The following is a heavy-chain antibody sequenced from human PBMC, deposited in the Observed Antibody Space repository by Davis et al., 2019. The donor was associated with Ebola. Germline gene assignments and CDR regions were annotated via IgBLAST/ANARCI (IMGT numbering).Heavy chain of an antibody. D-gene: IGHD3-3*01. CDR1: GFTFSSYG. CDR3: ARDVRILEWLSLDY. Sequence: GESLKISCAASGFTFSSYGMHWVRQAPGKGLEWVAVIRYDGSNKYYADSVKGRFTISRDNSKNTLYLQMNSLRAEDTAVYYCARDVRILEWLSLDYWGQGTLVTVSS. J-gene: IGHJ4*02. CDR2: IRYDGSNK. V-gene: IGHV3-33*01.